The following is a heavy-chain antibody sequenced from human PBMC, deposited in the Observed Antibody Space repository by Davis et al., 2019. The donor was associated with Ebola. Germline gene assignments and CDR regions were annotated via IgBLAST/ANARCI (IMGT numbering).Heavy chain of an antibody. V-gene: IGHV3-23*01. CDR3: AKDRVSGSYVARQRELDY. CDR1: GFTFSSYA. CDR2: ISGSGGST. J-gene: IGHJ4*02. Sequence: GESLKISCAASGFTFSSYAMSWVRQAPGKGLEWVSAISGSGGSTYYADSVKGRFTISRDNSKNTLYLQMNSLRAEDTAVYYCAKDRVSGSYVARQRELDYWGQGTLVTVSS. D-gene: IGHD1-26*01.